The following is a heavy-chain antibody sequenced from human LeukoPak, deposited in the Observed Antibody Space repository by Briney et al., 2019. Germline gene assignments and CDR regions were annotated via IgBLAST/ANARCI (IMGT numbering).Heavy chain of an antibody. CDR2: ISWNSGSI. V-gene: IGHV3-9*01. D-gene: IGHD4-17*01. Sequence: GRSLRLSCAASGFTFDDYAMHWVRQAPGKGLEWVSGISWNSGSIGYADSVKGRFTISRDNSKNTLYLQMNSLRAEDTAVYYCARDNYELAYWGQGTLVTVSS. CDR1: GFTFDDYA. J-gene: IGHJ4*02. CDR3: ARDNYELAY.